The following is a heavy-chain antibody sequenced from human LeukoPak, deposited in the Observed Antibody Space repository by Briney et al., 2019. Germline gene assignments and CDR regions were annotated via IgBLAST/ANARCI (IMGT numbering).Heavy chain of an antibody. CDR2: INGDGSTT. CDR3: ATGNYYDSRGYYTFGH. V-gene: IGHV3-74*01. D-gene: IGHD3-22*01. J-gene: IGHJ4*02. Sequence: PRGSLRLSCAASGFAFNKYWMHSVRQAPGKGLVWVSRINGDGSTTSYADSVKGGFTISRDNAKNTLYLQMSSLRAEDTAVYYCATGNYYDSRGYYTFGHWGQGTLVTVSS. CDR1: GFAFNKYW.